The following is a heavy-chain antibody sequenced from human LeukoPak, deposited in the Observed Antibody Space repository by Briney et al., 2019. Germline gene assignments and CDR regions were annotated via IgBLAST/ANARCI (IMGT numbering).Heavy chain of an antibody. J-gene: IGHJ6*02. Sequence: GGSLRLSCAASGFTFSTYWMHWVRQAPGKGLVWVSRINSDGSSTNYAASVKGRFTISRDNAKNTLYLQMNSLRTEDTAVYYCARAQYYDSTTAGGMDVWGQGTTVTVSS. CDR3: ARAQYYDSTTAGGMDV. D-gene: IGHD3-22*01. CDR2: INSDGSST. CDR1: GFTFSTYW. V-gene: IGHV3-74*01.